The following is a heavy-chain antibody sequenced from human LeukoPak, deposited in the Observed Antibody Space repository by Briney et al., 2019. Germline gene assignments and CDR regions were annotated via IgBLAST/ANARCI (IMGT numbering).Heavy chain of an antibody. Sequence: ASVKVSCKASGYTFTGYYMHWVRQAPGQGLEWMGRINPNSGGTNYAQKFQGRVTMTRDTSISTAYMELSRLRSDDTAVYYCARGPPQYYYGSGRSWRAFDIWGQGTMVTVSS. J-gene: IGHJ3*02. CDR2: INPNSGGT. CDR1: GYTFTGYY. CDR3: ARGPPQYYYGSGRSWRAFDI. D-gene: IGHD3-10*01. V-gene: IGHV1-2*06.